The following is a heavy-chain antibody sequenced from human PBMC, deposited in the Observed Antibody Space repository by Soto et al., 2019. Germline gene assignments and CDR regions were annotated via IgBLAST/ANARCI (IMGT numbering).Heavy chain of an antibody. V-gene: IGHV3-30*18. D-gene: IGHD6-13*01. CDR3: AKDLYSSRGIGYYGMDV. CDR2: ISYDGSNK. CDR1: GFTFSSYG. J-gene: IGHJ6*02. Sequence: QVQLVESGGGVVQPGRSLRLSCAASGFTFSSYGMHWVRQAPGKGLEWVAVISYDGSNKYYADSVKGRFTISRDNSKNTLYRQMNSLRAEDTAVYYCAKDLYSSRGIGYYGMDVWGQGTTVTVSS.